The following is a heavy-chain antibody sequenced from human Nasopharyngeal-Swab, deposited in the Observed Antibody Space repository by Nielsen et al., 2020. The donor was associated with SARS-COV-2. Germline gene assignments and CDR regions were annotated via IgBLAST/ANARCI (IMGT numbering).Heavy chain of an antibody. CDR3: AKVRTNYGMGLNGALDP. D-gene: IGHD4-17*01. V-gene: IGHV1-69*13. Sequence: SVKVSCKSSGGTFSNSGFSWVRQAPGQGLEWMGGIIPVFGTPLYAQKFKGRVTISADESTTTTYMGLSSLRSQDTAVYYCAKVRTNYGMGLNGALDPWGQGTLVTVSS. J-gene: IGHJ5*02. CDR1: GGTFSNSG. CDR2: IIPVFGTP.